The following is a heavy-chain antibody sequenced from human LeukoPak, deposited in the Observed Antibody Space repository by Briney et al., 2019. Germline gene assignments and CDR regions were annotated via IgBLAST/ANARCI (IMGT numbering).Heavy chain of an antibody. CDR1: GFTFSGSA. J-gene: IGHJ4*02. D-gene: IGHD3-22*01. V-gene: IGHV3-73*01. CDR2: IRSKANSYAT. Sequence: PGGSLRLSCAASGFTFSGSAMHWVRQASGKGLEWVGRIRSKANSYATAYAASVKGRFTISRDDSKNTAYLQMNSLKTEDTAVYYCTRNYDSSGYSLDYWGQGTLVTVSS. CDR3: TRNYDSSGYSLDY.